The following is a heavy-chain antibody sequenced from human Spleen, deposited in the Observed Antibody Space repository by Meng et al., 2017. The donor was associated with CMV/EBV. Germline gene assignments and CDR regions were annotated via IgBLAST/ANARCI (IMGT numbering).Heavy chain of an antibody. V-gene: IGHV3-72*01. Sequence: SLKISCAGSGFIFSTYEFNWVRQAPGKGLEWVARIRNKASSYTTEYAASVRGRFTISRDDSKLLYLQMNSLKTEDTAVYFCARTSRTTRDFDYWGQGTLVTVSS. D-gene: IGHD1/OR15-1a*01. CDR2: IRNKASSYTT. CDR1: GFIFSTYE. J-gene: IGHJ4*02. CDR3: ARTSRTTRDFDY.